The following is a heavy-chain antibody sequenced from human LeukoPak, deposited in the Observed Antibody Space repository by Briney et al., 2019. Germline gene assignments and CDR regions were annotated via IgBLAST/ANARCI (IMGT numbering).Heavy chain of an antibody. D-gene: IGHD2-2*01. CDR3: ARRGVRGSSYY. CDR1: GYCFTSHW. CDR2: IDPSDSYT. J-gene: IGHJ4*02. Sequence: GESLKISCKGSGYCFTSHWISWVRQLPGKGLEWMGRIDPSDSYTNYSPSFQGHVTISADKSITTAYLQWSSLKASDTAMYYCARRGVRGSSYYWGQRTLVTDSS. V-gene: IGHV5-10-1*01.